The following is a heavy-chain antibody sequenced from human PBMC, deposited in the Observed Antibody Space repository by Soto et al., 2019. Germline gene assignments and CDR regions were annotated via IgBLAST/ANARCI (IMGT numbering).Heavy chain of an antibody. CDR2: IYSTGNT. J-gene: IGHJ6*02. Sequence: SETLSLTCTVSGDHFRRNSYWDRIRQPPGKGLESIGSIYSTGNTYYNPSLNSQVTISVDTSKNQFSLNVISVTAADTAVYYCRRSSRYNTYVWGQGTTVTVSS. CDR3: RRSSRYNTYV. V-gene: IGHV4-39*01. CDR1: GDHFRRNSY. D-gene: IGHD6-13*01.